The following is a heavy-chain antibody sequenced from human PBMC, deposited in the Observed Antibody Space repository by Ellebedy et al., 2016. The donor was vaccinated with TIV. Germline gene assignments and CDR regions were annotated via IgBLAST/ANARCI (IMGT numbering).Heavy chain of an antibody. D-gene: IGHD6-19*01. CDR1: GFTFSGYW. V-gene: IGHV3-7*04. CDR2: IKEDGSEK. CDR3: ARIAYSSGYYFDY. Sequence: GGSLRLSXAASGFTFSGYWISWVRQAPGKGLEWVANIKEDGSEKYYVDSVKGRFTISRDNAKNSLYLQLNSLRAEDTAVYYCARIAYSSGYYFDYWGQGTLVTVS. J-gene: IGHJ4*02.